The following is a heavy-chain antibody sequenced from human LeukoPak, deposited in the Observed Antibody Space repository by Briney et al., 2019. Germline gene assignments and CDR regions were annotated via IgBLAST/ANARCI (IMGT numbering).Heavy chain of an antibody. V-gene: IGHV4-4*07. Sequence: PSETLSLTXTVSGGSISSYYWSWIRQSAGKGLEWIGRIYTSGSTNYNPPLNSRATMSVDTSKNQFSLKLSSVTAADTAVYCCARGGAIGETIAVADYWGQGTLVTVSS. J-gene: IGHJ4*02. CDR2: IYTSGST. CDR1: GGSISSYY. D-gene: IGHD6-19*01. CDR3: ARGGAIGETIAVADY.